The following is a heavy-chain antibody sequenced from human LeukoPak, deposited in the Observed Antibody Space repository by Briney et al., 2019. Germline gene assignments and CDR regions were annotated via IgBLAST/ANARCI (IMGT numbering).Heavy chain of an antibody. V-gene: IGHV3-21*01. Sequence: GRSLRLSRAASGFTFSSYRMTWDRQAPGKGMEWVSSISSRTSYIYYADSVKGRFTITRDNAKNSLYLQMYSLRAEDTAVYYCAREILGPRGSFDIWGQETMVTVS. J-gene: IGHJ3*02. CDR2: ISSRTSYI. CDR1: GFTFSSYR. CDR3: AREILGPRGSFDI.